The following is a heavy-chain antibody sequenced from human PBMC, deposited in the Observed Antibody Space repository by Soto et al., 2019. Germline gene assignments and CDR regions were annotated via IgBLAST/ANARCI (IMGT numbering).Heavy chain of an antibody. CDR1: GYTFTGYY. CDR2: INPNSGGT. Sequence: ASVKVSCKASGYTFTGYYMHWVRQAPGQGLEWMGWINPNSGGTNYAQKFQGRVTMTRDTSISTAYMELSRLRSDGTAVYYCARGYYDSSGYYNFDYWGQGTLVTVSS. J-gene: IGHJ4*02. V-gene: IGHV1-2*02. D-gene: IGHD3-22*01. CDR3: ARGYYDSSGYYNFDY.